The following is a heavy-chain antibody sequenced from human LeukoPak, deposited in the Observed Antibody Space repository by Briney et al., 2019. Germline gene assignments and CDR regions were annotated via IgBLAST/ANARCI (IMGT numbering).Heavy chain of an antibody. J-gene: IGHJ4*02. V-gene: IGHV3-7*04. CDR3: ARDYD. CDR2: KEQNGSEK. Sequence: PGGSLRLSCAASGFTFSTYWMTWVRPAPGKGLEWVANKEQNGSEKFYVDSVKGRFTISRDNAKNSLYLQMNSLRVEDAAVYYCARDYDWGQGTLVTVSS. CDR1: GFTFSTYW. D-gene: IGHD3-16*01.